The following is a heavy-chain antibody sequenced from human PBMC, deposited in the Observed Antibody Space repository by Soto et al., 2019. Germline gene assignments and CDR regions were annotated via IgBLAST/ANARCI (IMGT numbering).Heavy chain of an antibody. CDR2: INPDSGGT. D-gene: IGHD2-8*01. CDR3: ARDGVSPFDY. CDR1: GYIFTGYY. J-gene: IGHJ4*02. Sequence: QVQLVQSGAEVRNLGASVKVSCKASGYIFTGYYIHWVRQAPGQGLEWMGWINPDSGGTSYAQKFQGWVSMTTDTSINTAYMELSSLRSDDTAVYYCARDGVSPFDYWGQGTLVTVSS. V-gene: IGHV1-2*04.